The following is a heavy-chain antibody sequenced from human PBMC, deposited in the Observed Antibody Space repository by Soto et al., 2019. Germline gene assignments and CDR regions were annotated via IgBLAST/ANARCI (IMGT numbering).Heavy chain of an antibody. CDR1: GFTFSSFA. V-gene: IGHV3-23*01. J-gene: IGHJ6*02. Sequence: GGSLRVSCAASGFTFSSFAMSWVRQATGKGLEWVSAISGSGGSTYYADSVKGRFTISRDKSKNTLYLQMNSLRAEDTAVYYCAKGVAARPYYCGMDIWGQGTTDTVSS. CDR3: AKGVAARPYYCGMDI. CDR2: ISGSGGST. D-gene: IGHD6-6*01.